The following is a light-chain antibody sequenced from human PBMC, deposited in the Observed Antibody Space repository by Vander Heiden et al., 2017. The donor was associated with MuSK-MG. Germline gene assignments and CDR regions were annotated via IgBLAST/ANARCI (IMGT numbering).Light chain of an antibody. CDR1: SGNSSNI. CDR2: REGSGNS. Sequence: PAVAQSFSASASCGSSVKRNCTLSSGNSSNIGEWHEQQPGKAPRYLMKREGSGNSNKWSGVPVRFSGSSSGGGRYLTSSNLQVEDEADYYCENWEGVFGGGTKLTVL. J-gene: IGLJ2*01. V-gene: IGLV4-60*02. CDR3: ENWEGV.